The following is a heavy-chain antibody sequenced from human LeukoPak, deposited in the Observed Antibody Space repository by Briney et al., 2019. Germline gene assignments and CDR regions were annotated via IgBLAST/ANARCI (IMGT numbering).Heavy chain of an antibody. Sequence: SQTLSLTCAISGDSVSSNNAAWNWIRQSPSRGLEWLGRTFYRSRWYNDYSGSVKGRITNNQDTSKNQFSMQLNSVTPDDTGVCYCARGYYSSWYLWFDPWGQGTLVTVSS. V-gene: IGHV6-1*01. J-gene: IGHJ5*02. CDR1: GDSVSSNNAA. CDR3: ARGYYSSWYLWFDP. D-gene: IGHD6-13*01. CDR2: TFYRSRWYN.